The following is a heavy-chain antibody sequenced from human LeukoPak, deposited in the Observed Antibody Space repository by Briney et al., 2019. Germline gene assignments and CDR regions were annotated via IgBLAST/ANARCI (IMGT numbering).Heavy chain of an antibody. CDR2: IYSGGST. CDR1: GFTFSSYG. CDR3: AIRKSGNAIDY. D-gene: IGHD5-12*01. Sequence: GGSLRLSCAASGFTFSSYGMHWVRQAQGEGLEWVAVIYSGGSTNYADSVKGRFTISRDNSKNTLYLLMNSLRAEDTAVYYCAIRKSGNAIDYWGQGTLVTVSS. J-gene: IGHJ4*02. V-gene: IGHV3-66*01.